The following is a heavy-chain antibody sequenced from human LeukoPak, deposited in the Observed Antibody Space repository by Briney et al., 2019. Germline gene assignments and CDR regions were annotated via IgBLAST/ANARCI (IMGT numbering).Heavy chain of an antibody. Sequence: ASVKVSCKASGYTFTSYGISWVRQAPGQGLEWMGWISAYNGNTNYAQKLQGRVTTTTDTSTSTAYMELRSLRSDDTAVYYCARVGVMDPGAAAPVGFDPWGQGTLVTVSS. D-gene: IGHD6-13*01. CDR3: ARVGVMDPGAAAPVGFDP. CDR1: GYTFTSYG. CDR2: ISAYNGNT. V-gene: IGHV1-18*01. J-gene: IGHJ5*02.